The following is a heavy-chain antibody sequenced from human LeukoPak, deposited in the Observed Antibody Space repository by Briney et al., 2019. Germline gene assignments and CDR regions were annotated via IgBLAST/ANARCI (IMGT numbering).Heavy chain of an antibody. J-gene: IGHJ6*03. CDR1: GFTFSSYG. CDR3: ARDEADPYYYYYYYMDV. CDR2: ISYDGSNK. Sequence: PARSLRLSCAASGFTFSSYGMHWVRQAPGKGLEWVAVISYDGSNKYYADSVKGRFTISRDNSKHTLYLQMNSLRAEDTAVYYCARDEADPYYYYYYYMDVWGKGTTVTISS. D-gene: IGHD6-13*01. V-gene: IGHV3-30*03.